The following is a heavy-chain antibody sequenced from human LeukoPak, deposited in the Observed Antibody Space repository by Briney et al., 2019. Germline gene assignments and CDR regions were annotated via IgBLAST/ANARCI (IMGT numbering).Heavy chain of an antibody. CDR3: ARISTMVRGPTDY. CDR1: GFTFSDYY. J-gene: IGHJ4*02. V-gene: IGHV3-11*04. Sequence: GGSLRLSCAASGFTFSDYYMSWIRQAPGKGLEWVSYISSSGSTIYYADSVKGRFTISRDNAKNSLYLQMNSLGAEDTAVYYCARISTMVRGPTDYWGQGTLVTVSS. D-gene: IGHD3-10*01. CDR2: ISSSGSTI.